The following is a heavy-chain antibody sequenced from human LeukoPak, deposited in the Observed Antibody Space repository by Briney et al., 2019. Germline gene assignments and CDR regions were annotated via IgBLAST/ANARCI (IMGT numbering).Heavy chain of an antibody. D-gene: IGHD2-2*01. Sequence: GRSLRLSCSAPGFTFSGHAMHWARQTPGKGLEWVAVISYDGRNEYHADSVKGRFTISRDNSKNTLFLQMNSLRAEDTALYYCARQDCSPSCYLAYWGQGTLVTVSS. CDR3: ARQDCSPSCYLAY. V-gene: IGHV3-30*04. J-gene: IGHJ4*02. CDR2: ISYDGRNE. CDR1: GFTFSGHA.